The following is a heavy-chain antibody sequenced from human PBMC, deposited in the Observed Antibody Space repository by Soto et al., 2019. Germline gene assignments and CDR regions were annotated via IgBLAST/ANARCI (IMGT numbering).Heavy chain of an antibody. CDR2: ISWNSGGI. J-gene: IGHJ6*02. Sequence: PGGSLRLSCAASGFTFDDYAMHWVRQAPGKGLEWVSGISWNSGGIGYADSVKGRFTVSTDNAKNSLYLQMNSLRAEDTALYYCAKAYSSAGEDYYDSSGYYYIPYGMDVWGQGTTVTVSS. V-gene: IGHV3-9*01. CDR1: GFTFDDYA. CDR3: AKAYSSAGEDYYDSSGYYYIPYGMDV. D-gene: IGHD3-22*01.